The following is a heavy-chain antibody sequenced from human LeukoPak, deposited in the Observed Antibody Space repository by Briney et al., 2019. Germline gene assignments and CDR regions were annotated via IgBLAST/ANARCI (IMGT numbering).Heavy chain of an antibody. J-gene: IGHJ4*02. CDR3: ARVPYYDSPPPY. CDR1: GFTFSSYA. D-gene: IGHD3-3*01. Sequence: GGSLRLSCAASGFTFSSYAMSWVRQAPGKGLVWVSRISGDESSTSYADSVKGRFTISRDNSKNSLFLQMNSLRVEDTAVYYCARVPYYDSPPPYWGQGSLVTVSS. CDR2: ISGDESST. V-gene: IGHV3-23*01.